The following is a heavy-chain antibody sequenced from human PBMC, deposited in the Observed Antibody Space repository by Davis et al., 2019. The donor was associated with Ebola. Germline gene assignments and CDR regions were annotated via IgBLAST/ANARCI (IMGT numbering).Heavy chain of an antibody. V-gene: IGHV3-7*03. CDR3: AKEGVVVITLFDY. Sequence: GGSLRLSCAASGFTFTNYWMSWVRQAPGKGLEWVANIKQDGSDKYFVDSVKGRFTISRDNSKNTLYLQMNSLRAEDTAVYYCAKEGVVVITLFDYWGQGTLVTVSS. CDR2: IKQDGSDK. J-gene: IGHJ4*02. CDR1: GFTFTNYW. D-gene: IGHD3-22*01.